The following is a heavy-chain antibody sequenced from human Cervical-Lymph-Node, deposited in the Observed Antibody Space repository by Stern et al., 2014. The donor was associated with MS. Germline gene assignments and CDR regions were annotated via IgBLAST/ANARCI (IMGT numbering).Heavy chain of an antibody. CDR1: GGSIPTSTW. CDR3: TRRIYGDYGE. Sequence: VQLVESGPGLVKPSGTLSLPCAVSGGSIPTSTWWALVRPPPGKGLEWIGEIYHTGTTNYNPSLKRVTISVDKSKNQFSLKLRSVTAADTAFYYCTRRIYGDYGEWGQGTLVTVSS. CDR2: IYHTGTT. J-gene: IGHJ1*01. V-gene: IGHV4-4*02. D-gene: IGHD4-17*01.